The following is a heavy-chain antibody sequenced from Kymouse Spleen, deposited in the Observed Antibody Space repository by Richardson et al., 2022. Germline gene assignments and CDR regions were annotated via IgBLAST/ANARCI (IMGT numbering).Heavy chain of an antibody. CDR2: IKQDGSEK. J-gene: IGHJ3*02. D-gene: IGHD1-20*01. Sequence: EVQLVESGGGLVQPGGSLRLSCAASGFTFSSYWMSWVRQAPGKGLEWVANIKQDGSEKYYVDSVKGRFTISRDNAKNSLYLQMNSLRAEDTAVYYCARRCITGTTAFDIWGQGTMVTVSS. CDR1: GFTFSSYW. CDR3: ARRCITGTTAFDI. V-gene: IGHV3-7*01.